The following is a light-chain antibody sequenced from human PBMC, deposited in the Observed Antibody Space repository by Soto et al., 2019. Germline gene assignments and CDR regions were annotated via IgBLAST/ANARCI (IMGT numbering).Light chain of an antibody. CDR3: QQYNVYSRM. CDR2: KTS. Sequence: DIQMTQSPSTLSASVGDSVTITCRASQSISDWLAWYQQKPGKAPKLLIQKTSSLESGVPSRFSGSRSGTDFTLTISNLQPDDFATYSCQQYNVYSRMLGQGTKVEIK. V-gene: IGKV1-5*03. J-gene: IGKJ1*01. CDR1: QSISDW.